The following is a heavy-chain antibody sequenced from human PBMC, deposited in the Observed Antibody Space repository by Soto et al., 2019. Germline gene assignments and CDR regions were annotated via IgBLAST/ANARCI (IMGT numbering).Heavy chain of an antibody. Sequence: PGGSLRLSCAASGFTFSSYAMSWVRQAPGKGLEWVSAISGSGGSTYYADSVKGRFTISRDNSKNTLYLQMNSLRAEDTAVYYCAKDIVLAYYYDSSGYYFDYWGQGTLVTVS. V-gene: IGHV3-23*01. J-gene: IGHJ4*02. D-gene: IGHD3-22*01. CDR1: GFTFSSYA. CDR2: ISGSGGST. CDR3: AKDIVLAYYYDSSGYYFDY.